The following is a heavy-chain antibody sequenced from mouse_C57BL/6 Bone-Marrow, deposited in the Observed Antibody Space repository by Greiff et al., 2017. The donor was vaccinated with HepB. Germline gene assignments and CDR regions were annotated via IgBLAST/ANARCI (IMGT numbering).Heavy chain of an antibody. V-gene: IGHV6-6*01. CDR3: TRDDYDVDYAMDY. CDR1: GFTFSDAW. J-gene: IGHJ4*01. D-gene: IGHD2-4*01. Sequence: EVMLVESGGGLVQPGGSMKLSCAASGFTFSDAWMDWVRQSPEKGLEWVAEIRNKANNHATYYAESVKGRFTISRDDSKSSVYLQMNSLRAEDTGIYYCTRDDYDVDYAMDYWGQGTSVTVSS. CDR2: IRNKANNHAT.